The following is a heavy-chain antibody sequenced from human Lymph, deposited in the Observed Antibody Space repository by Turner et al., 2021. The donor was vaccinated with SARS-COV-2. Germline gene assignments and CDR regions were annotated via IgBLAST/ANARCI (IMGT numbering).Heavy chain of an antibody. V-gene: IGHV4-59*01. CDR3: ARETVNNWVDP. CDR1: GGSMNSNY. D-gene: IGHD2-21*02. Sequence: VQLQASGPRLVNPLETLSLTCTVSGGSMNSNYWSWIRQPPGKRLECSGYIYYRGSTNYNPSLESRVTISVDTSRNQFSLNLTSVTAADTAIYYCARETVNNWVDPWGQGTLVTVSS. J-gene: IGHJ5*02. CDR2: IYYRGST.